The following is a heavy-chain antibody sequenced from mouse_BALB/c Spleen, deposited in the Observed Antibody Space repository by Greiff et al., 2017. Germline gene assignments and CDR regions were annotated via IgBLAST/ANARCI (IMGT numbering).Heavy chain of an antibody. CDR1: GYTFTSYW. V-gene: IGHV1-7*01. J-gene: IGHJ4*01. D-gene: IGHD2-3*01. CDR3: ANDGTMDY. Sequence: VHLVESGAELAKPGASVKMSCKASGYTFTSYWMHWVKQRPGQGLEWIGYINPSTGYTEYNQKFKDKATLTADKSSSTAYMQLSSLTSEDSAVYYCANDGTMDYWGQGTSVTVSS. CDR2: INPSTGYT.